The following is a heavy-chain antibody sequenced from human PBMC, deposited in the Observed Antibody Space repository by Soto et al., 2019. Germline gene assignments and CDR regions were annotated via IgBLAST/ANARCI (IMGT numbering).Heavy chain of an antibody. Sequence: GESLKISCKGSGYSFTSYWIGWVRQMPGKGLEWMGIIYPGDSDTRYSPSFQGQVTISADKSISTAYLQWSSLKASDTAMYYCARTTNYYDSSGYPLNWFDPWGQGTLATVSS. D-gene: IGHD3-22*01. CDR2: IYPGDSDT. CDR3: ARTTNYYDSSGYPLNWFDP. J-gene: IGHJ5*02. V-gene: IGHV5-51*01. CDR1: GYSFTSYW.